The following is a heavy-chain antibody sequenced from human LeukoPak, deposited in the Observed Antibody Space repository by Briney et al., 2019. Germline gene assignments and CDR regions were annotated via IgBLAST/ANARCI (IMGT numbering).Heavy chain of an antibody. J-gene: IGHJ4*02. D-gene: IGHD6-13*01. Sequence: SETLSLTCTVSGGSISYSSYYWSWIRQPPGKGLEWIAYIYYSGSTNYNPSLKSRVTISADTSKNQFSLKLSSVTAADTAVYYCARRGYTSSTYYFDYWGQGTLVTVSS. CDR3: ARRGYTSSTYYFDY. V-gene: IGHV4-61*05. CDR2: IYYSGST. CDR1: GGSISYSSYY.